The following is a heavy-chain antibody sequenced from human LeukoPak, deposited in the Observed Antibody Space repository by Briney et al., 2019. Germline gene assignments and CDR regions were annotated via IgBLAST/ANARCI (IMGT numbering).Heavy chain of an antibody. J-gene: IGHJ1*01. Sequence: GGSLRLSCAASGSSFGSYGMHWVRQAPGKGLEWVAFIRYGGSHQFYADSVRGRFTISRDNPKNTLYLQMNSLRGEDTAVYFCARDSGTWFYLQDWGQGTLVTVSS. CDR2: IRYGGSHQ. CDR3: ARDSGTWFYLQD. D-gene: IGHD2/OR15-2a*01. CDR1: GSSFGSYG. V-gene: IGHV3-30*02.